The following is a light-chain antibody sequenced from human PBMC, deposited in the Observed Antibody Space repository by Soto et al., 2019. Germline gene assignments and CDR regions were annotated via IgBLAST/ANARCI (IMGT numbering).Light chain of an antibody. CDR1: QSISTW. Sequence: DIQMTQSPSTLSASVGDRVTITCRASQSISTWLAWYQQKPGKAPKLLIYKASSLEGGVPSRFSGSGSGTEFTLTISSLQPDAFATYYCQQYLNRWTFGQGTKVEIK. CDR2: KAS. V-gene: IGKV1-5*03. J-gene: IGKJ1*01. CDR3: QQYLNRWT.